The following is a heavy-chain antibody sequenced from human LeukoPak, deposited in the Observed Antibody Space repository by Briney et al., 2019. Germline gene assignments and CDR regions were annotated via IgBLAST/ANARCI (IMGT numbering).Heavy chain of an antibody. CDR3: ARIYSSGWTADY. CDR2: IYHSGST. J-gene: IGHJ4*02. CDR1: GGSISGSSYY. Sequence: SETLSLTCTVSGGSISGSSYYWGWIRQPPGKGLEWIGSIYHSGSTNYNPSLKSRVTISVDKSKNQFSLKLSSVTAADTAVYYCARIYSSGWTADYWGQGTLVTVSS. V-gene: IGHV4-39*07. D-gene: IGHD6-19*01.